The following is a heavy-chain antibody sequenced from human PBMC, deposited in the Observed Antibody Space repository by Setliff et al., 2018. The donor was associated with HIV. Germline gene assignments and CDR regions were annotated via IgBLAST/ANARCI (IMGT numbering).Heavy chain of an antibody. CDR1: GGSISNTNYY. CDR3: ARVDSSTPRAVDI. CDR2: IFHNGST. Sequence: LSLTCTVSGGSISNTNYYWGWIRQPPGKGLEWMGNIFHNGSTYYNATLESRVAISVDTSKRQFSLRMNSVTAADTAVYYCARVDSSTPRAVDIWGQGTMVTVSS. V-gene: IGHV4-39*01. D-gene: IGHD5-12*01. J-gene: IGHJ3*02.